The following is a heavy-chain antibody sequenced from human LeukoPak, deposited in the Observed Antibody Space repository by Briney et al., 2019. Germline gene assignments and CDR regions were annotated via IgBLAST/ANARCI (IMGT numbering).Heavy chain of an antibody. CDR3: ARGYSGYGGYYYYYMDV. D-gene: IGHD5-12*01. V-gene: IGHV3-20*04. J-gene: IGHJ6*03. CDR2: INWNGGTT. CDR1: GFTFSSYG. Sequence: GGSLRLSCAASGFTFSSYGMTWVRQAPGKGLEWVSGINWNGGTTGYADSVKGRFTISRDNAKNSLHLQMNSLRAEDTALYYCARGYSGYGGYYYYYMDVWGKGTTVTVSS.